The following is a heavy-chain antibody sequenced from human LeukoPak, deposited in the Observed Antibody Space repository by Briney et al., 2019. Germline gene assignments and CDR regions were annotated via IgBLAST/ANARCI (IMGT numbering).Heavy chain of an antibody. D-gene: IGHD3-9*01. V-gene: IGHV1-8*02. CDR1: GYTFTSYG. CDR3: ARAVRYFDWLDYYYGMDV. Sequence: ASVKVSCKASGYTFTSYGISWVRQATGQGLEWMGWMNPNSGNTGYAQKFQGRVTMTRNTSISTAYMELSSLRSEDTAVYYCARAVRYFDWLDYYYGMDVWGQGTTVTVSS. J-gene: IGHJ6*02. CDR2: MNPNSGNT.